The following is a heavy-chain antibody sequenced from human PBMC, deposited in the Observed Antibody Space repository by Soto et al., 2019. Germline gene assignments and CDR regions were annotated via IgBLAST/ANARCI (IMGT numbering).Heavy chain of an antibody. J-gene: IGHJ6*02. V-gene: IGHV4-59*01. CDR1: CGSISSYY. CDR2: IYYSGST. D-gene: IGHD3-10*01. CDR3: ARLAPRGDGGGYYYYYGMDV. Sequence: PSETLSLTCTVSCGSISSYYWSWIRQPPGKGLEWIGYIYYSGSTNYNPSLKSRVTISVDTSKNQFSLKLSSVTAADTAVYYCARLAPRGDGGGYYYYYGMDVWGQGTTVTVSS.